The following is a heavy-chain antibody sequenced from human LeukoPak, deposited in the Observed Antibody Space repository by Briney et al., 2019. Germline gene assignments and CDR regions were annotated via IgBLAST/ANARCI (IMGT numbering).Heavy chain of an antibody. V-gene: IGHV3-74*01. CDR2: INSGGSGT. CDR3: ARGNSLDWFDP. J-gene: IGHJ5*02. D-gene: IGHD6-13*01. Sequence: GGSLRLSCAASGFNFASNWMHWVRQTPGKGLMWVSRINSGGSGTSYADSVKGRFTISRDNSKNTLYLQMNSLRAEDTAVYYCARGNSLDWFDPWGQGTLVTVSS. CDR1: GFNFASNW.